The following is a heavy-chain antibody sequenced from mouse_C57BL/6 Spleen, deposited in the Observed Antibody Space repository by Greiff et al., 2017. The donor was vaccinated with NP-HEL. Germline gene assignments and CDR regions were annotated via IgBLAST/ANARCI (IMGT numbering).Heavy chain of an antibody. D-gene: IGHD1-1*01. V-gene: IGHV5-17*01. J-gene: IGHJ1*03. CDR1: GFTFSDYG. CDR2: ISSGSSTI. CDR3: ASSSYYGSSYGYFDV. Sequence: DVKLVESGGGLVKPGGSLKLSCAASGFTFSDYGMHWVRQAPEKGLEWVAYISSGSSTIYYADTVKGRFTISRDNAKNTLFLQMTSLRSEDTAMYYCASSSYYGSSYGYFDVWGTGTTVTVSS.